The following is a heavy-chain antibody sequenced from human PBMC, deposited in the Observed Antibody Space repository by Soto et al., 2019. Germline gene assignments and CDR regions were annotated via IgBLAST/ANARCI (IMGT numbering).Heavy chain of an antibody. J-gene: IGHJ3*02. D-gene: IGHD3-22*01. Sequence: SETLSLTCAVYGGSFSGYYWSWIRQPPGKGLEWIGEINHSGSTNYNPSLKSRVTISVDTSKNQFSLKLSSVTAADTAVYYCARASYYYDSSGYLLSDPFDIWGQGTMVTVSS. CDR3: ARASYYYDSSGYLLSDPFDI. CDR1: GGSFSGYY. CDR2: INHSGST. V-gene: IGHV4-34*01.